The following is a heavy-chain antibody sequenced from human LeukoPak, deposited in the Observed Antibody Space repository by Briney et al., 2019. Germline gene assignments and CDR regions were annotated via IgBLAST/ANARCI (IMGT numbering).Heavy chain of an antibody. V-gene: IGHV4-59*01. J-gene: IGHJ6*04. D-gene: IGHD2-2*01. Sequence: SETLSLTCTISSGSISSYYWSWIRQPPGNGLDWIGYIYYSGSTNYNPSLRSRVTISVDTSKNQFSLKLSSVTAADTAVYYCARAKTLYCSSTSCHYYYGMDVWGKGTTVTVSS. CDR2: IYYSGST. CDR1: SGSISSYY. CDR3: ARAKTLYCSSTSCHYYYGMDV.